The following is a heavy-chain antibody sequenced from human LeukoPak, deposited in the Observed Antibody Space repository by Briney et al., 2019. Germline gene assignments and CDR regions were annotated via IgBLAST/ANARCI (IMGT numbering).Heavy chain of an antibody. D-gene: IGHD2-15*01. Sequence: GASVKVSCKASGGTFSSYAISWVRQAPGQGLERMGGIIPIFGTANYAQKFQGRVTITADESTSTAYMELSSLRSEDTAVYYCARRIWICSGGSCYSNYFDYWGQGTLVTVSS. CDR3: ARRIWICSGGSCYSNYFDY. V-gene: IGHV1-69*13. J-gene: IGHJ4*02. CDR1: GGTFSSYA. CDR2: IIPIFGTA.